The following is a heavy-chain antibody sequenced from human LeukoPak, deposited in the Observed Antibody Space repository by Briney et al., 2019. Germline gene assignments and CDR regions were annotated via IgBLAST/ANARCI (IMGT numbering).Heavy chain of an antibody. D-gene: IGHD3-22*01. CDR2: INHSGST. V-gene: IGHV4-34*01. J-gene: IGHJ4*02. Sequence: PSETLSLTCAVYGGSFSGYYWSWIRQPPGKGLEWIGEINHSGSTNYNPSLKSRVTISEDTSKNQFSLKLTSVTAADTAVYYCAGGNFYDSRGHPYHFHFWGQGTLVSVSS. CDR1: GGSFSGYY. CDR3: AGGNFYDSRGHPYHFHF.